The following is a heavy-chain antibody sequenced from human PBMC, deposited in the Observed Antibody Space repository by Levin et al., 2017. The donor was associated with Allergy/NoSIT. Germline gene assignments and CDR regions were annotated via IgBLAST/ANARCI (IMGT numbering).Heavy chain of an antibody. CDR3: ARKFYNKLDI. Sequence: ASVKVSCTASGFSFNSNAMNWVRQAPGKGLEWISYISPPGDSVSYADSVKGRFTISRDKAMGSLSLQMDNLRVDDTAVYYCARKFYNKLDIWGQGTLVTVSS. D-gene: IGHD1-1*01. V-gene: IGHV3-48*01. CDR2: ISPPGDSV. J-gene: IGHJ5*02. CDR1: GFSFNSNA.